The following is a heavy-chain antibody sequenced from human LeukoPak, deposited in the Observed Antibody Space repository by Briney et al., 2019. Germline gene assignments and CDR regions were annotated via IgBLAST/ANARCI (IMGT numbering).Heavy chain of an antibody. V-gene: IGHV1-2*02. CDR2: INPNSGGT. CDR3: ARAVPYYYYYYMDV. CDR1: GYTFTGYY. J-gene: IGHJ6*03. Sequence: ASVKVSCKASGYTFTGYYMRWVRQAPGQGLEWMGWINPNSGGTNYAQKFQGRVTMTRDTSISTAYMELSRLRSDDTAVYYCARAVPYYYYYYMDVWGKGTTVTVSS.